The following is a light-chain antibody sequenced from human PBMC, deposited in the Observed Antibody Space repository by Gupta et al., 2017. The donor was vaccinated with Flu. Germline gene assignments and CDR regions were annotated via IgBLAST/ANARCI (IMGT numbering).Light chain of an antibody. V-gene: IGLV3-25*03. Sequence: SYELTQPPSVSVSPGQTARITCSGDALPNQYVYWFQQKPGQATELLIYKDTERPSGIPERFSASGSGTTVTLTISGVQAEDEADYYCQSADSTSTYYVFGAGTKVTVL. J-gene: IGLJ1*01. CDR3: QSADSTSTYYV. CDR1: ALPNQY. CDR2: KDT.